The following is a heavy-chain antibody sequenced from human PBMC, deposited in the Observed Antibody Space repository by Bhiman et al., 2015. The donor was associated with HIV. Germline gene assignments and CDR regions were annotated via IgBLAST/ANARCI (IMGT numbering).Heavy chain of an antibody. CDR2: ISYDGSDK. J-gene: IGHJ4*02. V-gene: IGHV3-30*04. D-gene: IGHD3-22*01. CDR3: AKDLHDSSGLHFFDY. CDR1: GFTFSNYA. Sequence: QVQLVESGGGVVQPGRSLRISCAASGFTFSNYAMHWVRQAPGKGLEWVAVISYDGSDKYYADSVKGRFTISRDNSKNTLYLQMNSLRAEDTAVYYCAKDLHDSSGLHFFDYWGQGTLVTVSS.